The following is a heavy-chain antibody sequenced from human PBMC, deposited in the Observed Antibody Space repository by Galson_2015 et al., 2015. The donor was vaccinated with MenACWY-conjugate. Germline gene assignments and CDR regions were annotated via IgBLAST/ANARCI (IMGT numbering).Heavy chain of an antibody. Sequence: SLRLSCAASGFTFSDYYMTWIRQAPGKGLEWVSDIYSSSSYTNYADSVKGRFTISRDNAKNSLYLLMNSLRAEDTGVYYCARGGGNYLDFDFWGQGTLVTVSS. J-gene: IGHJ4*02. V-gene: IGHV3-11*06. CDR3: ARGGGNYLDFDF. CDR1: GFTFSDYY. D-gene: IGHD1-14*01. CDR2: IYSSSSYT.